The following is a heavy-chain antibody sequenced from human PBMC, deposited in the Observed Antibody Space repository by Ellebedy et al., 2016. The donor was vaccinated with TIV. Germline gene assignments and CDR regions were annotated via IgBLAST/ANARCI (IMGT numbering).Heavy chain of an antibody. V-gene: IGHV4-59*01. D-gene: IGHD3-10*01. CDR2: IYSSGST. CDR1: GGSISSPYY. CDR3: ARYIITDGTFDS. Sequence: SETLSLTXTVSGGSISSPYYWSWIRQPPGKGLEWIGYIYSSGSTNYNPSFKSRLTISVDTSKNQFSLNLRSVAAADTAVYYCARYIITDGTFDSWGQGTLVTVSS. J-gene: IGHJ4*02.